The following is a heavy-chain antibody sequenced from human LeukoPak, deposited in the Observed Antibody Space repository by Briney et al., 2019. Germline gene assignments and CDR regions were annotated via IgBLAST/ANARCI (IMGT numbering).Heavy chain of an antibody. Sequence: ASVKASCKASGYTFTSYYMHWVRQAPGQGLEWMGIINPSGGSTSYAQKFQGRVTMTRDTSTSTVYMELSSLSSGDTAVYYCARGGRERYSSGWTDAFDIWGQGTMVTVSS. J-gene: IGHJ3*02. CDR1: GYTFTSYY. D-gene: IGHD6-19*01. CDR3: ARGGRERYSSGWTDAFDI. CDR2: INPSGGST. V-gene: IGHV1-46*01.